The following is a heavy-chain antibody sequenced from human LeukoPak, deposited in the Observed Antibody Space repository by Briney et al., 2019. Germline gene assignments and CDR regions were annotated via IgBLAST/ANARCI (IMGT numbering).Heavy chain of an antibody. D-gene: IGHD2-15*01. V-gene: IGHV1-18*01. CDR2: ISAYNGNT. CDR3: ARDIVVVVAASEFWYYYYYGMDV. Sequence: ASVKVSCKASGYTLTSYGISWVRQAPGQGLEWMGWISAYNGNTNYAQKLQGRVTMTTDTSTSTAYMELRSLRSDDTAVYYCARDIVVVVAASEFWYYYYYGMDVWGQGTTVTVSS. CDR1: GYTLTSYG. J-gene: IGHJ6*02.